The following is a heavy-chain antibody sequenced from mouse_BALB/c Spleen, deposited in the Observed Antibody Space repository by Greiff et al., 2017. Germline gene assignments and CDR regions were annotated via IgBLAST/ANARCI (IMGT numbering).Heavy chain of an antibody. CDR3: ATYYRYDDAMDY. D-gene: IGHD2-14*01. CDR2: ISSGSSTI. J-gene: IGHJ4*01. Sequence: EVKLMESGGGLVQPGGSRKLSCAASGFTFSSFGMHWVRQAPEKGLEWVAYISSGSSTIYYADTVKGRFTISRDNPKNTLFLQMTSLRSEDTAMYYCATYYRYDDAMDYWGQGTSVTVSS. V-gene: IGHV5-17*02. CDR1: GFTFSSFG.